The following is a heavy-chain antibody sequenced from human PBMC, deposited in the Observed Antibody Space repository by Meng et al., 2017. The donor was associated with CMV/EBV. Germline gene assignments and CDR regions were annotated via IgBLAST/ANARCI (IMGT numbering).Heavy chain of an antibody. CDR1: GYSFTSYW. V-gene: IGHV5-51*01. CDR3: ARPYCSSTSCSEVFPFDY. J-gene: IGHJ4*02. Sequence: KVSCKGSGYSFTSYWIGWVRQMPGKGLEWMGIIYPGDSDTRYSPSFQGQVTISADKSISTAYLQWSSLKASDTAMYYCARPYCSSTSCSEVFPFDYWGQGTLVTVSS. CDR2: IYPGDSDT. D-gene: IGHD2-2*01.